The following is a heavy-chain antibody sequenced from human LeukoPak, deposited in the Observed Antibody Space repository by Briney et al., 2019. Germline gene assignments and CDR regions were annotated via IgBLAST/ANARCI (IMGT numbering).Heavy chain of an antibody. CDR3: ARVALRPIDYSNPEFDP. CDR1: GFTFSS. Sequence: GGSLRLSCAASGFTFSSMNWVRQAPGQGLEWVSYITSDSVTMFYADSVKGRFTASRDNAENSMYLQMNSLRAEDTAVYYCARVALRPIDYSNPEFDPWGQGTLVTVSS. D-gene: IGHD4-11*01. V-gene: IGHV3-48*01. CDR2: ITSDSVTM. J-gene: IGHJ5*02.